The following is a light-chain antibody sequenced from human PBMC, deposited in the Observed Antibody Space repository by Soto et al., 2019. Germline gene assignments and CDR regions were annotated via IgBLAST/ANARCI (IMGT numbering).Light chain of an antibody. V-gene: IGKV3-15*01. CDR2: GAS. CDR1: QSVGSN. CDR3: QQYNNWPPDRT. J-gene: IGKJ1*01. Sequence: EIVMTQSPATLSVSPGERATLSCRASQSVGSNLAWYQQKPGQAPRHLIYGASTRATGLPARFSGSGSGTEFTLTISSLQSEDFAIYFCQQYNNWPPDRTFGQGTKVEIK.